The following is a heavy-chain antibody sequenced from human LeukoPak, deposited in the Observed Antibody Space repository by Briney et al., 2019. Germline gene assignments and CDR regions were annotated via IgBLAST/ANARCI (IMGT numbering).Heavy chain of an antibody. Sequence: PGGSLRLSCAASGFTFSSYAMSWVRQAPGKGLEWVANIKQDGSEKYYVDSVKGRFTISRDNAKNSLYLQMNSLRAEDTAVYYCARDTLQYPDVPSLDYWGQGTLVTVSS. CDR2: IKQDGSEK. D-gene: IGHD4-11*01. CDR1: GFTFSSYA. J-gene: IGHJ4*02. V-gene: IGHV3-7*01. CDR3: ARDTLQYPDVPSLDY.